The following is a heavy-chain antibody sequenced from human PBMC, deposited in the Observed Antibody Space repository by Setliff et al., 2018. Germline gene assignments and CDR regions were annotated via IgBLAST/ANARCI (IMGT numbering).Heavy chain of an antibody. Sequence: ASVKVSCKASGYIFTSYAINWVRQAPGQGLEWMGWINTNTGFPTYAQGFTGRFVFSLDTSVSTAYLQISSVKAEDTAVYYCARGYCSGGSCADFDYWGQGTLVTVSS. D-gene: IGHD2-15*01. CDR1: GYIFTSYA. V-gene: IGHV7-4-1*02. CDR2: INTNTGFP. CDR3: ARGYCSGGSCADFDY. J-gene: IGHJ4*02.